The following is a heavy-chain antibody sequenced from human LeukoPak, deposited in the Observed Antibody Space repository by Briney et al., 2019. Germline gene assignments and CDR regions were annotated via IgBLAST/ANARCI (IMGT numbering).Heavy chain of an antibody. Sequence: PSETLSLTCTVSGGSISSSSYYWGWIRQPPGKGLEWIGSIYYSGSTYYNPSLKGRVTISVDTSKNQFSLKLSSVTAADTAVYYCARGDQEEKDILTAPFDYWGQGTLVTVSS. CDR2: IYYSGST. V-gene: IGHV4-39*01. J-gene: IGHJ4*02. CDR1: GGSISSSSYY. CDR3: ARGDQEEKDILTAPFDY. D-gene: IGHD3-9*01.